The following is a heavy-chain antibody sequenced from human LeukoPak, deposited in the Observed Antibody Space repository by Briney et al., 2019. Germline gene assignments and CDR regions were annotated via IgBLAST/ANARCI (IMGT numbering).Heavy chain of an antibody. CDR1: GTSISSYY. CDR2: VTYTGS. V-gene: IGHV4-59*08. J-gene: IGHJ3*02. D-gene: IGHD5-18*01. CDR3: ARHVDTALIGAFHI. Sequence: SETLSLTCTVSGTSISSYYWSWLRQPPGKGPEWLGYVTYTGSKYNPSLKSRVTISTDRSKKEVSLRLSSVTAADTAMYFCARHVDTALIGAFHIWGQGTMVTVS.